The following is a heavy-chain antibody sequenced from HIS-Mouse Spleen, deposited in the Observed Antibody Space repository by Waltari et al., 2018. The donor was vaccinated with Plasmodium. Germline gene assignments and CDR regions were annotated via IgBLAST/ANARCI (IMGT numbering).Heavy chain of an antibody. CDR3: ARVRPGYYFDY. V-gene: IGHV4-34*01. J-gene: IGHJ4*02. Sequence: QVQLPQWGAGLLKPSETLSLTCAVYGGSFTGYYWSWIRQPPGKGLEWIGEINHSGSTNYNPSLKSRVTISVDTSKNQFSLKLSSVTAADTAVYYCARVRPGYYFDYWGQGTLVTVSS. D-gene: IGHD6-6*01. CDR1: GGSFTGYY. CDR2: INHSGST.